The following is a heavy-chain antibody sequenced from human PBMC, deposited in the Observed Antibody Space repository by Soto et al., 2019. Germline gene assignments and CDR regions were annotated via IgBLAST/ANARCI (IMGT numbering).Heavy chain of an antibody. J-gene: IGHJ4*02. CDR3: ARLVYDTRLNYMYFEF. CDR1: VVPLTSGNW. D-gene: IGHD3-10*01. V-gene: IGHV4-4*02. CDR2: IFHDGTA. Sequence: PSETLSLTCAVSVVPLTSGNWWTWVRQSPQRGLEYIGEIFHDGTANYYPSFERRVAMSVDTFRNQFSLKLTSVTAADTAVYFCARLVYDTRLNYMYFEFWGPGTMVTVSS.